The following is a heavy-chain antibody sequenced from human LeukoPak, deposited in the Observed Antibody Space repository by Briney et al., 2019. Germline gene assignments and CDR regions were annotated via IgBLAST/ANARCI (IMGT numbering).Heavy chain of an antibody. V-gene: IGHV1-69*02. Sequence: SVKVSCKASGGTFSSYTISWVRQAPGQGLEWMGRIIPILGIANYAQKFQGRVTITADESTSTAYMELSSPRSEDTAVYYCARSGYYYYFDYWGQGTLVTVSS. CDR1: GGTFSSYT. J-gene: IGHJ4*02. CDR3: ARSGYYYYFDY. CDR2: IIPILGIA. D-gene: IGHD3-22*01.